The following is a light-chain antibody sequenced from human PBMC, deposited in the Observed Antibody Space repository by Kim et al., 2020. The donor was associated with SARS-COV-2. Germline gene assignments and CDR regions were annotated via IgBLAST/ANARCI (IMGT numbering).Light chain of an antibody. CDR2: TAS. CDR1: QSVSDW. V-gene: IGKV1-5*03. J-gene: IGKJ2*01. CDR3: QQYNSYSYT. Sequence: SASIGDRVTITCRASQSVSDWLAWYQQKPGKAPKLLIYTASTLQNGVPSRFSRSGSGTEFTLTISSLQPDDFATYYCQQYNSYSYTFGQGTKLEI.